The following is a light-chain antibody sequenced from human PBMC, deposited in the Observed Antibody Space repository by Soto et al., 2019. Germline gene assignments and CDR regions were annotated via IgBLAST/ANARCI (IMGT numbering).Light chain of an antibody. CDR1: QTVSSY. V-gene: IGKV3-11*01. J-gene: IGKJ4*01. CDR3: QQRSYWPRT. Sequence: EIVLTQSPATLSLSPGERATLSCRASQTVSSYLAWYQQKPGQAPRLLIYDASNRATGIPARFRGSGSGTDFTLTISSLEPEDFAVYYCQQRSYWPRTFGGGTKVEIK. CDR2: DAS.